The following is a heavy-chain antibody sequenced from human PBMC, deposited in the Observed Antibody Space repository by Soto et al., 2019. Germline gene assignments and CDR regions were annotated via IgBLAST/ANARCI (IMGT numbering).Heavy chain of an antibody. Sequence: ASVKVSCKASGYSFTGHSMHWVRQAPGQGLEWMGWINPKNGATNYARKFQGRVTMTTDTSTSTAYMELRSLGSDDTAVYYCARDGIVVVPGGYYYMDVWGKGTTVTVSS. J-gene: IGHJ6*03. CDR3: ARDGIVVVPGGYYYMDV. V-gene: IGHV1-2*02. D-gene: IGHD2-2*01. CDR2: INPKNGAT. CDR1: GYSFTGHS.